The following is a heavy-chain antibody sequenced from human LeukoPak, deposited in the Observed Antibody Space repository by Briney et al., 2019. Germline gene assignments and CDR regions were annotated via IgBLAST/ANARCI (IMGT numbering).Heavy chain of an antibody. CDR2: TNAGNGNT. Sequence: GASVKVSCKASGYTFTSYAMHWVRQAPGQRLEWMGWTNAGNGNTKYSQKFQGRVTITRDTSASTAYMELSSLRSEDTAVYYCARGGVVVTAIYFDYWGQGTLVTASS. D-gene: IGHD2-21*02. CDR1: GYTFTSYA. J-gene: IGHJ4*02. V-gene: IGHV1-3*01. CDR3: ARGGVVVTAIYFDY.